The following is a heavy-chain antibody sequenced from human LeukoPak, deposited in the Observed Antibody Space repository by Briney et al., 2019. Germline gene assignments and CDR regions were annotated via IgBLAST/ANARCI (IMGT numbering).Heavy chain of an antibody. J-gene: IGHJ4*02. D-gene: IGHD2-15*01. CDR2: IWYDGSNK. CDR1: GFTFSSYG. V-gene: IGHV3-33*01. CDR3: ARPCSGGSCLDY. Sequence: GGSLRLSCAASGFTFSSYGMHWVRQAPGKGLEWVAVIWYDGSNKYYADSVKGRFTISRDNSKNTLYLQMNSLRAEDTAVYYCARPCSGGSCLDYWGQGTLVTVSS.